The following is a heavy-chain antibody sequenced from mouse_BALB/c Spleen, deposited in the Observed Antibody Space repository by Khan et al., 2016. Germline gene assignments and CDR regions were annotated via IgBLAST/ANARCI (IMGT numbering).Heavy chain of an antibody. CDR3: PKIYFGNNEGNFYAMDY. Sequence: VQLQQSGAELVKPGASVKLSCTASGFKIKDTYIHWVKQRPEQGLEWIGRIDPANGNTEYDPKFQGKATITADTSSNTAYLQLSSLTSEDTAVYYCPKIYFGNNEGNFYAMDYWGQGTSVTVSS. CDR2: IDPANGNT. CDR1: GFKIKDTY. D-gene: IGHD2-1*01. V-gene: IGHV14-3*02. J-gene: IGHJ4*01.